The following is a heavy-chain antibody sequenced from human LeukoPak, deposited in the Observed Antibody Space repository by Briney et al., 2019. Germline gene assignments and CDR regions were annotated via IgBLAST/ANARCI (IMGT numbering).Heavy chain of an antibody. CDR1: GFTFSSYA. CDR2: ISYDGSNK. Sequence: GGSLRLSCAASGFTFSSYAMHWVRQAPGKGLEWVAVISYDGSNKYYADSVKGRFTISRDNSKNTLYLQMNSLRAEDTAVYYCARDVDTAMGPGFDYWGQGTLVTVSS. CDR3: ARDVDTAMGPGFDY. V-gene: IGHV3-30-3*01. D-gene: IGHD5-18*01. J-gene: IGHJ4*02.